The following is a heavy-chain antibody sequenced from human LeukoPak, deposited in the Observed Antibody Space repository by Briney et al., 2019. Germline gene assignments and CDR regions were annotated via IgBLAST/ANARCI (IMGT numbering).Heavy chain of an antibody. CDR1: GGSISSHY. V-gene: IGHV4-59*11. Sequence: SETLSLTCTVSGGSISSHYWSWIRQPPGKGLEWIGYIYYSGSTNYNPSLKSRVTISVDTSKNQFSLKLSSVTAADTAEYYCARVGSSWYVGYYYYYMDAWGKGTTVTVSS. J-gene: IGHJ6*03. CDR3: ARVGSSWYVGYYYYYMDA. D-gene: IGHD6-13*01. CDR2: IYYSGST.